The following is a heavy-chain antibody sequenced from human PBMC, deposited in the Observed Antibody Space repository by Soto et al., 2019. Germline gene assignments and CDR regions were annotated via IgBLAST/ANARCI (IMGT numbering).Heavy chain of an antibody. CDR1: GYTFTSYA. J-gene: IGHJ4*02. V-gene: IGHV1-3*01. Sequence: SVKVSCNASGYTFTSYAMPWVRQAPGQRLEWMGWINAGNGNTKYSQKFQGRVTITRDTSASTAYMELSSLRSEDTAVYYCARSPLAGGPTLDYWGQGTLVTVSS. CDR2: INAGNGNT. D-gene: IGHD3-10*01. CDR3: ARSPLAGGPTLDY.